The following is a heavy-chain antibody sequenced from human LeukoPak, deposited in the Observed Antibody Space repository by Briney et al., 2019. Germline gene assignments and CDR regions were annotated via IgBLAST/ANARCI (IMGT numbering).Heavy chain of an antibody. CDR3: ARDRAELKYYGSGSYSAFDAFDI. J-gene: IGHJ3*02. Sequence: ASVKVSCKASGYTFTGYYMHWVRQAPGQGLEWMGWINPNSGGTNYAQKFQGRVTMTRDTSISTAYMELSRLRSDDTAVYYCARDRAELKYYGSGSYSAFDAFDIWGQGTMVTVSS. D-gene: IGHD3-10*01. CDR2: INPNSGGT. V-gene: IGHV1-2*02. CDR1: GYTFTGYY.